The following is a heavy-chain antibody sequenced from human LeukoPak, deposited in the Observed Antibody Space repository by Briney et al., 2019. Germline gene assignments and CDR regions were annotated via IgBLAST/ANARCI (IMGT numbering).Heavy chain of an antibody. CDR1: GGSVNSGGYS. CDR2: IYYSGST. J-gene: IGHJ4*02. V-gene: IGHV4-31*03. D-gene: IGHD5-12*01. CDR3: ARSGHSGHDFGY. Sequence: SQTLSLTCTVSGGSVNSGGYSWSWIRQHPGKGLEWIGYIYYSGSTYYNPSLKSRLSISMDTSKNQFSLNLTSVTGADTAVYYCARSGHSGHDFGYWGQGTLVTVSS.